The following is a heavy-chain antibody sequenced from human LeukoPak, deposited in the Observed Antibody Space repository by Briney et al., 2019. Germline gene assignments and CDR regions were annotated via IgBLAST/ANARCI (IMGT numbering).Heavy chain of an antibody. CDR3: ARVRGVDYGMDV. CDR1: GGSIISYY. CDR2: IYYSGST. J-gene: IGHJ6*02. V-gene: IGHV4-59*01. Sequence: SETLSLTCTVSGGSIISYYWSWIRQPPGKGLEWIGYIYYSGSTNYNPSLKSRVTISVDTSKNQFSLKLSSVTAADTAVYYCARVRGVDYGMDVWGQGTTVTVSS. D-gene: IGHD3-10*01.